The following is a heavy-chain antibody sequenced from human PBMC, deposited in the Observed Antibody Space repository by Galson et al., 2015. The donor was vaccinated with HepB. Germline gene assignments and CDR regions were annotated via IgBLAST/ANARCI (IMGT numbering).Heavy chain of an antibody. CDR3: ARGVSSYYYDSSGDEGAFDI. V-gene: IGHV1-69*13. Sequence: SVKVSCKASGGTFSSYAISWVRQAPGQGLEWMGGIIPIFGTANYAQKFQGRVTITADESTSTAYMELSSLRSEDTAVYYCARGVSSYYYDSSGDEGAFDIWGQGTMVTVSS. D-gene: IGHD3-22*01. J-gene: IGHJ3*02. CDR2: IIPIFGTA. CDR1: GGTFSSYA.